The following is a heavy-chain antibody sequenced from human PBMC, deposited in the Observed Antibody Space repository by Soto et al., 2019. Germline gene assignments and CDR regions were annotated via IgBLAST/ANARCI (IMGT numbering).Heavy chain of an antibody. CDR3: MRAYSY. D-gene: IGHD2-21*01. V-gene: IGHV3-7*03. J-gene: IGHJ4*02. Sequence: VSLRLSCAASGFTFSTFWMTWVRQAPGKGLEWVANIKEDGSEKYYVDSVKGRFTTSRDNAKNSLYLQMSSLRAEDTAMYYCMRAYSYWGQGTLVTVSS. CDR1: GFTFSTFW. CDR2: IKEDGSEK.